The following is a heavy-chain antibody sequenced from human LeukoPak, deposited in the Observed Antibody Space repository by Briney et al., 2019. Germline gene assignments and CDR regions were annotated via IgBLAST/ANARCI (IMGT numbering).Heavy chain of an antibody. J-gene: IGHJ6*02. V-gene: IGHV1-18*01. Sequence: ASVTVSCKASGYTFTSYGISWVRQAPGQGLEWMGWISAYNGNTNYAQKLQGRVTMTTDTSTSTAYMELRSLRSDDTAVYYCARDLEASRDGYYYYGMDVWGQGTTVTVSS. CDR2: ISAYNGNT. D-gene: IGHD2-2*01. CDR1: GYTFTSYG. CDR3: ARDLEASRDGYYYYGMDV.